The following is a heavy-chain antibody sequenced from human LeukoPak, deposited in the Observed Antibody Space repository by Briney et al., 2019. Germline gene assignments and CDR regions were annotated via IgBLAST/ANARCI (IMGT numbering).Heavy chain of an antibody. J-gene: IGHJ4*02. CDR1: GYTLTELS. D-gene: IGHD2-8*01. V-gene: IGHV1-24*01. Sequence: GASVKVSCKVSGYTLTELSMHWVRQAPGKGLEWMGGFDPEDGETIYAQKFQGRVTMTEDTSTDTAYMELSSVRSEDTAVYYCATEGYCTNGVCYTFGYWGQGTLVTVSS. CDR3: ATEGYCTNGVCYTFGY. CDR2: FDPEDGET.